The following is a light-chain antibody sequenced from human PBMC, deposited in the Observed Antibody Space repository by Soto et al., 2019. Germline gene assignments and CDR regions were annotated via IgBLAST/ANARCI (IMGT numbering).Light chain of an antibody. J-gene: IGLJ3*02. V-gene: IGLV2-23*02. CDR2: EVS. CDR1: SSDVGSYNL. Sequence: QSVLTQPASVSGSPGQSITISCTGTSSDVGSYNLVSWFQQHPGEAPKLIIYEVSDRPSGVSNRSSGSKSGNTASLTISGLQGSDEADHYCCSYAGRINWVFGGGTKLTVL. CDR3: CSYAGRINWV.